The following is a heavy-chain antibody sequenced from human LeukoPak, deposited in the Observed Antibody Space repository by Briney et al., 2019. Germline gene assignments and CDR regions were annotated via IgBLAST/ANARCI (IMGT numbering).Heavy chain of an antibody. CDR2: IYYSGST. Sequence: SETLSLTCTVSGGSISSYYWSWIRQPPGKGLEWIGYIYYSGSTNYNPSLKGRVTISVDTSKNQFSLKLSSVTAADTAVYYCARRGYYDSSGYYPYYFDYWGQGTLVTVSS. V-gene: IGHV4-59*01. J-gene: IGHJ4*02. CDR1: GGSISSYY. D-gene: IGHD3-22*01. CDR3: ARRGYYDSSGYYPYYFDY.